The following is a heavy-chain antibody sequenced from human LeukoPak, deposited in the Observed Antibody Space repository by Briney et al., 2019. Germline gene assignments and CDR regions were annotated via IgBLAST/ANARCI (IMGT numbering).Heavy chain of an antibody. CDR3: ARQRIPGIAVAGTDY. V-gene: IGHV5-51*01. Sequence: GESLKISWKGSGYSFTSYWIGWVRETPRKGLELMGTIYPAGTATRSSPSFQGQVTISADKSISTAYLQWSSLKASDTAMYYCARQRIPGIAVAGTDYWGQGTLVTVSS. CDR1: GYSFTSYW. D-gene: IGHD6-19*01. J-gene: IGHJ4*02. CDR2: IYPAGTAT.